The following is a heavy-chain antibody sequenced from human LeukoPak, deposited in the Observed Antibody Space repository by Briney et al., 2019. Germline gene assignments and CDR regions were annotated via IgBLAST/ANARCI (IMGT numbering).Heavy chain of an antibody. V-gene: IGHV1-2*02. CDR2: INPNSGGT. D-gene: IGHD2-15*01. CDR1: GYTFTGYY. CDR3: ARGSSGGSPTVH. Sequence: ASVKVSCKASGYTFTGYYMHWVRQAPGQGLEWMGWINPNSGGTNYAQKFQGSVTMTRDTSISTAYMELSRLRSDDTAVFYCARGSSGGSPTVHWGQGTLVTVSS. J-gene: IGHJ4*02.